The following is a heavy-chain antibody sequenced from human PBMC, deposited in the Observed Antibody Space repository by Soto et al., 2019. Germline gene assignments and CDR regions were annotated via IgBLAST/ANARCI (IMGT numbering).Heavy chain of an antibody. CDR1: GFTFSDYY. CDR2: INSSSSYT. Sequence: QVQLVESGGGLVKPGGSLRLSCAASGFTFSDYYMSWIRQAPGKGLEWVSYINSSSSYTNYADSVKGRFTISRDNAKNSLYLQMNSQRAEDTAVYYCARIIVAAGGRRYFDLWGRGTLVTVSS. D-gene: IGHD6-13*01. V-gene: IGHV3-11*05. J-gene: IGHJ2*01. CDR3: ARIIVAAGGRRYFDL.